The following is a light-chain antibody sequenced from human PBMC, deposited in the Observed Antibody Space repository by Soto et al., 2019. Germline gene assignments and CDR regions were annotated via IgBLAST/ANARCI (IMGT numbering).Light chain of an antibody. Sequence: DIQMTQSPSSLSASIGDRVTIPCQVSQNITNNLSWYQQKPGKAPNLLIYHASKLAKGVTSRFSGSGSGTDFSFIITSLQREDLATYYCQQYYGLPPLTFGQGTRLEIK. CDR3: QQYYGLPPLT. V-gene: IGKV1-33*01. CDR2: HAS. J-gene: IGKJ5*01. CDR1: QNITNN.